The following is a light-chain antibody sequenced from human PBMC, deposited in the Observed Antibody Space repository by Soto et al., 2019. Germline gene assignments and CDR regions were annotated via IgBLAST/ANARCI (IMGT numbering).Light chain of an antibody. Sequence: QSALTQPPSVSGSPGQSVTISCTGTSTDFVTYNRVSWYQQPPGTAPKLIVYEASNRPSGVPDRFSGSKPGNTASLTISGLQAADEADYYCSLYKSENTYVFGTGTKVTVL. CDR1: STDFVTYNR. J-gene: IGLJ1*01. CDR3: SLYKSENTYV. V-gene: IGLV2-18*01. CDR2: EAS.